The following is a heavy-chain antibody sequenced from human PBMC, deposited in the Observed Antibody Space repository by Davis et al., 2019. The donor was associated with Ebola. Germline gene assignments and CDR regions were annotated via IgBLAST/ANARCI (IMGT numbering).Heavy chain of an antibody. CDR2: ISGDGRIT. V-gene: IGHV3-74*01. J-gene: IGHJ4*02. CDR1: EFTFSDYW. D-gene: IGHD4-11*01. CDR3: ARGERTVTTPLAY. Sequence: GESLKISCAASEFTFSDYWMHWVRQAPGKGLMWVSRISGDGRITTYADSVKGRFSISRDNTKNTLYLQMYSLRAEDTAVYYCARGERTVTTPLAYWGQGALVTVSS.